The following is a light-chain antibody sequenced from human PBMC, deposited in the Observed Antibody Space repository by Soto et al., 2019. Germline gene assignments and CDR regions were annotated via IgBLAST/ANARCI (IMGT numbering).Light chain of an antibody. J-gene: IGLJ2*01. Sequence: QSALTQPASVSGSPGQSITISCTGTSSDVGGYSYVSWYQQHPGKAPKFMIYEVSNRPSGVSNRFSGSKSGNTASLTISGLQAEDEADYYCSSYTSSSTLVFGGGTQLTVL. CDR3: SSYTSSSTLV. V-gene: IGLV2-14*01. CDR1: SSDVGGYSY. CDR2: EVS.